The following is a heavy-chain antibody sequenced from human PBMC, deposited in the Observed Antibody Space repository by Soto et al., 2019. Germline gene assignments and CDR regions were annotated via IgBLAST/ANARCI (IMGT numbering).Heavy chain of an antibody. J-gene: IGHJ5*02. Sequence: GGSLRLSCAASGFTFSNAWMNWVRQAPGKGLEWVGRIKSKTDGGTTDYAAPVKGRFTISRDDSKNTLYLQMNSLKTEDTAVYYCTTGVLYDYVWGSYNWFDPWGQGTLVTVSS. D-gene: IGHD3-16*01. CDR3: TTGVLYDYVWGSYNWFDP. CDR2: IKSKTDGGTT. V-gene: IGHV3-15*07. CDR1: GFTFSNAW.